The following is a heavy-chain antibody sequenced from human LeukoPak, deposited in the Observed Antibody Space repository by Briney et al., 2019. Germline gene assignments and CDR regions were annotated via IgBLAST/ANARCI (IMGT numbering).Heavy chain of an antibody. CDR1: GFTFSSYA. Sequence: GGSLRLSRAACGFTFSSYAMHWVRQAPGKGLKWVAVISYDGSNKYYADSVKGRFTISRDNSKNTLYLQMNSLRAEDTAVYYCARDLWYYGSGEVGFDPWGQGTLVTVSS. V-gene: IGHV3-30*04. D-gene: IGHD3-10*01. CDR3: ARDLWYYGSGEVGFDP. CDR2: ISYDGSNK. J-gene: IGHJ5*02.